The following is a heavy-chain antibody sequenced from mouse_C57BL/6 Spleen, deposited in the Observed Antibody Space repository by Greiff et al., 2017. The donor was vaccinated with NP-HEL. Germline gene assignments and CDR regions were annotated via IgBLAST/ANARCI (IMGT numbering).Heavy chain of an antibody. Sequence: EVQLQQSGPELVKPGASVKISCKASGYTFTDYYMNWVKQSHGKSLEWIGDINPNNGGTSYNQKFKGKATLTVDKSSSPAYMELRSLTSEDSAVYYCARLGEITTVVAMDYWGQGTSVTVSS. D-gene: IGHD1-1*01. CDR2: INPNNGGT. CDR1: GYTFTDYY. J-gene: IGHJ4*01. CDR3: ARLGEITTVVAMDY. V-gene: IGHV1-26*01.